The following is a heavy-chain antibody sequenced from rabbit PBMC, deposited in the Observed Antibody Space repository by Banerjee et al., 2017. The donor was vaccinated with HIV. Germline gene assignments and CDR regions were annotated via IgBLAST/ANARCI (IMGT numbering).Heavy chain of an antibody. D-gene: IGHD4-2*01. J-gene: IGHJ4*01. Sequence: QEQLEESGGDLVKPEGSLTLTCTASGFSFSSTYWICWVRQAPGKGLEWIGCINTGSSGSTYYASWAKGRFTISKTSSTTVTLQMTSLTAADTATYFCAREGAGYAGWNFNFWGQGTPGHRL. CDR3: AREGAGYAGWNFNF. CDR2: INTGSSGST. CDR1: GFSFSSTYW. V-gene: IGHV1S45*01.